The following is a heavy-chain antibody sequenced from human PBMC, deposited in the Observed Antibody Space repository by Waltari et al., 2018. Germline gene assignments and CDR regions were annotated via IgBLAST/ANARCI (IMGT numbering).Heavy chain of an antibody. CDR1: GGSISSGGYY. V-gene: IGHV4-31*03. D-gene: IGHD3-3*01. Sequence: QVQLQESGPGLVKPSQTLSLTCTVSGGSISSGGYYWSWIRQHPGKGLEWIGYIYYSGSTYYYPSLQIRVTIAVGTSKNQCSLKLSSVTAADTAGYYCARLAEGDFWSVYGYYFDYWGQGTLVTVSS. J-gene: IGHJ4*02. CDR3: ARLAEGDFWSVYGYYFDY. CDR2: IYYSGST.